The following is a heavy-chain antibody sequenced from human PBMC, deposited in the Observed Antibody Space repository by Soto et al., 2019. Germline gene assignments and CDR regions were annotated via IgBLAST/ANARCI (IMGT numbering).Heavy chain of an antibody. Sequence: QVQLQQWGAGLLKPSETLSLTCAVYGGTFSGYYWSWIRQPPGKGLEWIGEINHSGSTNYNPSLKSRDAISVDTSKNQFALKLSSVTAADTGVYYCARESLCSIRWSWGQGTLVTVSS. J-gene: IGHJ5*02. CDR1: GGTFSGYY. D-gene: IGHD6-13*01. CDR2: INHSGST. CDR3: ARESLCSIRWS. V-gene: IGHV4-34*01.